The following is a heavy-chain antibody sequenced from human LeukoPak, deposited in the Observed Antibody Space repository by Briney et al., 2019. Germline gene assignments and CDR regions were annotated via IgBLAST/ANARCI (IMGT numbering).Heavy chain of an antibody. CDR1: GFTFSSYW. Sequence: SGGSLRLSCAASGFTFSSYWMRWVRQAPGKGLEWGANIKQEGSEKYYVDSVKGRFTICRDNAKNSLYLKRNSQRAEGTAVYYCARAIVVALFDYWGQGTLVTVSS. CDR2: IKQEGSEK. J-gene: IGHJ4*02. V-gene: IGHV3-7*01. CDR3: ARAIVVALFDY. D-gene: IGHD3-22*01.